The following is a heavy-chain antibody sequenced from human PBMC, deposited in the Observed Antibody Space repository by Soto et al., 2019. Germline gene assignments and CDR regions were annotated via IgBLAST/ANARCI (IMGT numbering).Heavy chain of an antibody. CDR1: RFIFSSYG. CDR3: AKSPVEYGTFDY. CDR2: ISGSGGST. J-gene: IGHJ4*02. Sequence: EVQVLESGGGLIQPGGTLRLSCAASRFIFSSYGMSWVRQAPGKGLEWVSGISGSGGSTWYADSVKGRFTISRDNSKKTLYLQMSSLGVDDTAVYYCAKSPVEYGTFDYWGQGTLVTVSS. D-gene: IGHD4-17*01. V-gene: IGHV3-23*01.